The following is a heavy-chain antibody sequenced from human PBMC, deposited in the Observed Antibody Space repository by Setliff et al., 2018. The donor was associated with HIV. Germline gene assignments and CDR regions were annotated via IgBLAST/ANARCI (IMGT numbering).Heavy chain of an antibody. V-gene: IGHV1-46*01. Sequence: ASVKVSCKASGYTFTSYYIHWVRQAPGQGLEWMGVIHPSGGSTSYAQSFQDRVTMTRDTSTSTVYMELSSLRSEDTAVYYCAREVVPAAMRYYYYMDVWGKGTTVTVS. CDR2: IHPSGGST. J-gene: IGHJ6*03. CDR1: GYTFTSYY. D-gene: IGHD2-2*01. CDR3: AREVVPAAMRYYYYMDV.